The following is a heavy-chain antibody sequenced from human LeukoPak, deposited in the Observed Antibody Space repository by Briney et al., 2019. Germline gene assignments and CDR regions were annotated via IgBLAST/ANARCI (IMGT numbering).Heavy chain of an antibody. CDR3: GRGDSGYGGVYLSDY. D-gene: IGHD5-12*01. CDR2: LNSDGSTT. CDR1: GFTFSSYW. Sequence: GGSLRLSCAASGFTFSSYWMHWVRQAPGKGLVWVSSLNSDGSTTRNADSLRGRFTISRDNAKNTLFLQMNSLRAEDTAVYYCGRGDSGYGGVYLSDYWGQGTLVTVSS. J-gene: IGHJ4*02. V-gene: IGHV3-74*01.